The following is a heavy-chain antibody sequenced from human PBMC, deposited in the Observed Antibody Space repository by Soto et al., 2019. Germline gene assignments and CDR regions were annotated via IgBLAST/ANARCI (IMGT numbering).Heavy chain of an antibody. CDR1: GFTFSNYA. Sequence: PGGSLRLSCAASGFTFSNYAMSWVRQAPGKGLEWVSAISGRGGSTYYADSVKGRFTISRDNSKNTLYLQMNSLRAEDTAVYYCAKDVWFGEFRPDYWGQGTLVTVSS. CDR2: ISGRGGST. J-gene: IGHJ4*02. CDR3: AKDVWFGEFRPDY. D-gene: IGHD3-10*01. V-gene: IGHV3-23*01.